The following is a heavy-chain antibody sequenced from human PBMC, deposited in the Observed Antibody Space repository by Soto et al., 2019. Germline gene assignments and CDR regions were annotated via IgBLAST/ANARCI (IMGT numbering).Heavy chain of an antibody. CDR3: ARDRVPVAAAGTGTYYYYYYMDV. CDR2: ISSSSTYI. D-gene: IGHD6-13*01. CDR1: GLTFSSSS. V-gene: IGHV3-21*06. Sequence: GGSLRLSCAASGLTFSSSSMNWVRQAPGKGLEWVSSISSSSTYIYYADSVKGRFTTSRDNAKSSLYLQMNSLSAEDTAVYYCARDRVPVAAAGTGTYYYYYYMDVWGKGTTVTVSS. J-gene: IGHJ6*03.